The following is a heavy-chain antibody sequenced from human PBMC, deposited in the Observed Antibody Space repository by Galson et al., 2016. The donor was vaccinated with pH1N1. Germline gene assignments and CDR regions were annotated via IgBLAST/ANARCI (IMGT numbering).Heavy chain of an antibody. CDR1: GGSLSGTY. D-gene: IGHD3-9*01. CDR2: IHPGGST. J-gene: IGHJ4*02. Sequence: LSLTCAVYGGSLSGTYWSWIRQSPGKGLEWIGEIHPGGSTNYNPSLKSRVTLFADTSRNQFSLNLSSLTAADTALYFCARRKPNFDPHVIDFWGQGALVSVSS. V-gene: IGHV4-34*01. CDR3: ARRKPNFDPHVIDF.